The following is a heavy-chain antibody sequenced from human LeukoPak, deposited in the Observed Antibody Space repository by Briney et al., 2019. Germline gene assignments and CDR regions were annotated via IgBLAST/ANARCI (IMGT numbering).Heavy chain of an antibody. V-gene: IGHV3-23*01. J-gene: IGHJ4*02. CDR2: TSSSGRTT. Sequence: GGSLGLSCAASGFTFSSYAMSWVRQAPGKGLEWVAATSSSGRTTYYADSVKGRFTFSRDNSKSTLYLQMNSLRAEDTAVYYCAKRDSGLSAEGPIDYWGQGTLVTVSS. CDR3: AKRDSGLSAEGPIDY. CDR1: GFTFSSYA. D-gene: IGHD3-10*01.